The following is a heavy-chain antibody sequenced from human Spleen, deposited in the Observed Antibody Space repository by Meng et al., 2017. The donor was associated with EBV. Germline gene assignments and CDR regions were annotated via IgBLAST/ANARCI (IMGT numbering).Heavy chain of an antibody. CDR1: GYSFSSFG. J-gene: IGHJ5*02. D-gene: IGHD6-6*01. CDR2: ISGYNGNT. CDR3: AMSGQLGSDWFDP. Sequence: QVLLLQSGAEVKKPGASVKVSCKASGYSFSSFGISWVRQAPGQGLEWMGWISGYNGNTRYPQRVQDRVAMTTDTSTTTAYMELRSLRSDDTAVYYCAMSGQLGSDWFDPWGQGTLVTVSS. V-gene: IGHV1-18*01.